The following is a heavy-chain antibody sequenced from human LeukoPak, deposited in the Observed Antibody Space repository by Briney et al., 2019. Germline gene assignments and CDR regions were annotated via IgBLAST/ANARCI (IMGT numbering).Heavy chain of an antibody. J-gene: IGHJ3*02. Sequence: SETLSLTCAVYGGSFSGCYWSWIRPPPGDGLEWIGKINHNRSTNYNPSLKSRVTISVDTSKNQFSLKLSSVTAADTAVYYCARPPITADAFDIRGQGTMVTVSS. CDR1: GGSFSGCY. D-gene: IGHD5-24*01. CDR3: ARPPITADAFDI. V-gene: IGHV4-34*01. CDR2: INHNRST.